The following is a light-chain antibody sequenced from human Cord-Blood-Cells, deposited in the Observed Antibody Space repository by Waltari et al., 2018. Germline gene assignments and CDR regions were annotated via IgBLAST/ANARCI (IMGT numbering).Light chain of an antibody. CDR1: SSDVGGYNY. CDR2: DVR. V-gene: IGLV2-14*03. J-gene: IGLJ3*02. Sequence: QSALTQPASVSGSPGQSITISCTGTSSDVGGYNYVSWSQQHPGKATNLRIYDVRKRPSRVSYRFSGSKPGNTASLPISGLQAEDEADYYCSSYTSSSTLVVGGGTKLTVL. CDR3: SSYTSSSTLV.